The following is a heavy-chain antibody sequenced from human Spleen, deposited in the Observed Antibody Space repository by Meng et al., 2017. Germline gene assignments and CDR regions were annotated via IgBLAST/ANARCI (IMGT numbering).Heavy chain of an antibody. CDR3: ARYHVVVPAAKGYCYGMDV. CDR1: GFSVSHNY. V-gene: IGHV3-53*01. CDR2: IYSGGNT. Sequence: GESLKISCAASGFSVSHNYMSWVRQAPGKGLEWVSVIYSGGNTYYADSVKGRFTISRDNSKNTLYLQMNSLRAEDTAVYYCARYHVVVPAAKGYCYGMDVWGQGTMVTVSS. J-gene: IGHJ6*02. D-gene: IGHD2-2*01.